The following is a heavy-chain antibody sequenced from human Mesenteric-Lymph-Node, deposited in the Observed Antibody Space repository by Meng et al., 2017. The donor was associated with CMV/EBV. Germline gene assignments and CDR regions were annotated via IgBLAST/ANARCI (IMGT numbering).Heavy chain of an antibody. CDR3: ARGGLGSYYFDY. Sequence: GGSLRLSCAASGFTFSTYAMHWVRQAPGKGLGWVAVISYDGTNKYYADSVKARFTISRDNSRTTMYLQMNSLRAEDTAVYYCARGGLGSYYFDYWGQGTLVTVSS. CDR2: ISYDGTNK. D-gene: IGHD1-26*01. CDR1: GFTFSTYA. J-gene: IGHJ4*02. V-gene: IGHV3-30-3*01.